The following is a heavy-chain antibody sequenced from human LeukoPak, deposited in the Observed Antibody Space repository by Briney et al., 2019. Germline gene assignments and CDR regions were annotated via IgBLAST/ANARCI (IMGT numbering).Heavy chain of an antibody. CDR1: GGSLSSGDYY. V-gene: IGHV4-30-4*08. Sequence: SETLSLTCTVSGGSLSSGDYYWSWIRQPPGKGLEWIGYIYYSGSTYYNPSLKSRVTISIDTSKNQFSLRLSSVTAADTAVYYCAREGVGYCTSTSRSDTHVFDPWGQGTLVTVSS. CDR3: AREGVGYCTSTSRSDTHVFDP. D-gene: IGHD2-2*03. CDR2: IYYSGST. J-gene: IGHJ5*02.